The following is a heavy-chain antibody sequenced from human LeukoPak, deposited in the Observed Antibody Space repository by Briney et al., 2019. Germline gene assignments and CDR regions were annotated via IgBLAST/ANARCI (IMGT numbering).Heavy chain of an antibody. Sequence: GGPLRLSCAASGFTFSSYILNWVRQAPGKGLEWVSSISSSTTYIYYADSVKGRFTISRDNAKNSLYLQMNSLRAEDTAVYYCARSGHYFDCAFDIWGQGTRVTVSS. D-gene: IGHD3-22*01. CDR2: ISSSTTYI. CDR3: ARSGHYFDCAFDI. V-gene: IGHV3-21*01. J-gene: IGHJ3*02. CDR1: GFTFSSYI.